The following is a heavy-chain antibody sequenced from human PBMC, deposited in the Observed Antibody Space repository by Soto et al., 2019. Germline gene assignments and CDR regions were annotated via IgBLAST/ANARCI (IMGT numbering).Heavy chain of an antibody. CDR1: GNTLIELS. CDR3: ATDQLGGGSPDC. CDR2: FDPGDGET. D-gene: IGHD5-12*01. J-gene: IGHJ4*02. V-gene: IGHV1-24*01. Sequence: ASVKVSCKVSGNTLIELSMHWVRQAPGKGLEWMGGFDPGDGETIYAQKFQGRVSMTEETSTDTAYMELTSLRSDDTAVYYCATDQLGGGSPDCWGQGTLVNVS.